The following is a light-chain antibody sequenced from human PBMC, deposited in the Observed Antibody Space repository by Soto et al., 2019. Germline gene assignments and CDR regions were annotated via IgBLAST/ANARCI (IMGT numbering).Light chain of an antibody. J-gene: IGLJ1*01. Sequence: SVLTQPASVSGSPGQSITISCTGTSRDVGGYNYVSWYQQHPGKAPPLMIYEVSNRPSGVSNRFSGSKSGNTASLTISGLQAEDEADYYCNSFTTSTTYVFGNGTKVTVL. V-gene: IGLV2-14*01. CDR2: EVS. CDR1: SRDVGGYNY. CDR3: NSFTTSTTYV.